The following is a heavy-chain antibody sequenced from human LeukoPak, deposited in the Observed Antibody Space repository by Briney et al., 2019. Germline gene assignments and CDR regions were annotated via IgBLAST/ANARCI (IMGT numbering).Heavy chain of an antibody. D-gene: IGHD3-22*01. CDR1: GYTFTSYD. V-gene: IGHV1-8*01. CDR2: MNPNSGNT. J-gene: IGHJ4*02. Sequence: ASVKVSCKASGYTFTSYDINWVRQATGQGLEWMGWMNPNSGNTGYAQKFQGRVTMTRNTSISTACMELSSLRSEDTAVYYCARGVLRSSGVDYWGQGTLVTVSS. CDR3: ARGVLRSSGVDY.